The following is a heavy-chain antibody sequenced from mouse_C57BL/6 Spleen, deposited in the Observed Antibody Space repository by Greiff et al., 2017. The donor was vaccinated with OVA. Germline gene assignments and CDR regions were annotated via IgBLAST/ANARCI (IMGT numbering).Heavy chain of an antibody. Sequence: LQESGAELVRPGASVTLSCKASGYTFTDYEMHWVKQTPVHGLAWIGAIDPDTGGTAYNQKFKGKAILTADKSSSTAYMELRSLTSEDSAVYYWTSGDGYYVAYWGQGTLVTVSA. CDR1: GYTFTDYE. CDR3: TSGDGYYVAY. V-gene: IGHV1-15*01. CDR2: IDPDTGGT. D-gene: IGHD2-3*01. J-gene: IGHJ3*01.